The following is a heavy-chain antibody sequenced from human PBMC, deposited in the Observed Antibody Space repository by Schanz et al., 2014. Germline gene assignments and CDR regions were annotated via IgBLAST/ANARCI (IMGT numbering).Heavy chain of an antibody. CDR2: IKQDESEK. J-gene: IGHJ3*02. D-gene: IGHD5-18*01. CDR1: GFTFSSYA. Sequence: EVQLMESGGGLVKPGGSLRLSCAASGFTFSSYAMTWVRQAPGKGLEWVANIKQDESEKYYVDSVKGRFTISRDNAKNSLFLHMNSLRAEDTAVYYCARVALPGYSSPRDAFDIWGQGTMVTVSS. CDR3: ARVALPGYSSPRDAFDI. V-gene: IGHV3-7*02.